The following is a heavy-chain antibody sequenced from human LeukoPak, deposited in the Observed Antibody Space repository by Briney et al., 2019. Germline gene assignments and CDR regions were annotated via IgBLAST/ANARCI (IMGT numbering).Heavy chain of an antibody. CDR2: MKQDGSEK. CDR1: GFTFSNYW. V-gene: IGHV3-7*01. J-gene: IGHJ4*02. Sequence: GGSLRLSCAASGFTFSNYWMSWVRQAPGKGLEWVANMKQDGSEKYYVDSVKGRFTISRDNAKNSLSLQMNSLRAEDTAVYYCARDRGSGWYLYYFDYWGQGTLVTVSS. D-gene: IGHD6-19*01. CDR3: ARDRGSGWYLYYFDY.